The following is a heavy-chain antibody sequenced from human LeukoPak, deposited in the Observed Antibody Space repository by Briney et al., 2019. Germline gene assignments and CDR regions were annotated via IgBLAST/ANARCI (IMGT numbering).Heavy chain of an antibody. Sequence: NPGGSLRLSCAASGFTFSDYYMSWIRQAPGKGLEWVSFISSSSSYTNYADSVKGRFTIPRDNAKNALYLQMNSLRAEDTAVYYWARDYGGWLNGLDYWGQGTLVTVSS. CDR2: ISSSSSYT. D-gene: IGHD6-19*01. J-gene: IGHJ4*02. V-gene: IGHV3-11*05. CDR1: GFTFSDYY. CDR3: ARDYGGWLNGLDY.